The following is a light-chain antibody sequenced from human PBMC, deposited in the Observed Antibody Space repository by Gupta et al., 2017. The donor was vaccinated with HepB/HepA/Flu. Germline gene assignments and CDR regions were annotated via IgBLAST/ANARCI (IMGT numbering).Light chain of an antibody. Sequence: QPVLPQSSSASASLGSSVKLTCTLSSGHSGYIIAWHQQQPGKAPRYLMKLEGSGSYNKGSGVPDRFSGSSSGADRDLTISNLQAEDEGDYYCETWDSNTRVFGGGTKLTVL. CDR3: ETWDSNTRV. J-gene: IGLJ2*01. CDR1: SGHSGYI. V-gene: IGLV4-60*03. CDR2: LEGSGSY.